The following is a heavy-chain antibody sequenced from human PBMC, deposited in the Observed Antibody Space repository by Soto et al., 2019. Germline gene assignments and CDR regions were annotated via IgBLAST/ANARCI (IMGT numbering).Heavy chain of an antibody. J-gene: IGHJ5*02. V-gene: IGHV1-8*01. CDR1: GYTFTSYD. D-gene: IGHD6-13*01. CDR3: ARGFSRRSHWFDP. Sequence: QVQLXXXXAEVKKPGASVKVSCKASGYTFTSYDINWVRQATGXXLEWMGWMNPNSGNTGYAQKFQGRVTMTRNTSISTAYMELSSLRSEDTAVYYCARGFSRRSHWFDPWGQGTLVTVSS. CDR2: MNPNSGNT.